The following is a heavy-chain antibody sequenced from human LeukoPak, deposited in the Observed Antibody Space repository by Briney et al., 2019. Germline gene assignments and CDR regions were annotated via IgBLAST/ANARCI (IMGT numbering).Heavy chain of an antibody. V-gene: IGHV1-69-2*01. J-gene: IGHJ6*03. CDR1: GYTYTDYY. CDR2: VDPEDGET. Sequence: ASVKLSCKVSGYTYTDYYMHWVPQAPGKGLEWMGLVDPEDGETIYAEKFQGRVTITADTSTDTAYMELSSLRSEDTAVYYCATDLRDILTGPYYYYMDVWGKGTTVTVSS. D-gene: IGHD3-9*01. CDR3: ATDLRDILTGPYYYYMDV.